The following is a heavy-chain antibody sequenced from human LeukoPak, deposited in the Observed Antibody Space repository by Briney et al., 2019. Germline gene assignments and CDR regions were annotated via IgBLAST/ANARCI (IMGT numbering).Heavy chain of an antibody. V-gene: IGHV4-34*01. CDR1: GGSFSGYY. Sequence: PSETLSLTCAVYGGSFSGYYWRWIRQPPGKGLEWIGEINHSGSTNYNPSLKSRVTISVDTSKNQFSLKLSSVTAADTAVYYCARHIRPKRDGSWDLFFDYWGQGTLVTVSS. D-gene: IGHD5-24*01. CDR3: ARHIRPKRDGSWDLFFDY. CDR2: INHSGST. J-gene: IGHJ4*02.